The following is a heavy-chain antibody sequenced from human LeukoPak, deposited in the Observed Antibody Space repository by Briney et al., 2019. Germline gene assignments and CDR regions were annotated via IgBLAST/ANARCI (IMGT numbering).Heavy chain of an antibody. V-gene: IGHV1-18*04. CDR3: ARDSRILAYCGGDCYSRS. J-gene: IGHJ4*02. Sequence: ASVKVSCKASGYTFTAYYIHWVRQAPGQGLEWMGWISAYNGNTNYAQKLQGRVTMTTDTSTSTAYMELRSLRSDDTAVYYCARDSRILAYCGGDCYSRSWGQGTLVTVSS. CDR1: GYTFTAYY. CDR2: ISAYNGNT. D-gene: IGHD2-21*02.